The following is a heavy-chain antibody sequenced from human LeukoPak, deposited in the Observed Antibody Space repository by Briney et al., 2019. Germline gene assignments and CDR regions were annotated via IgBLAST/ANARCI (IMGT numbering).Heavy chain of an antibody. D-gene: IGHD3-16*01. CDR3: VRTPKAYTSDWSV. CDR2: INPNSGVR. CDR1: GYTFADNY. J-gene: IGHJ4*02. V-gene: IGHV1-2*02. Sequence: ASVKVSCKAAGYTFADNYMHWERQAPGQGLEWKGWINPNSGVRNYAQKFQGRVTMTSDTAISTAYLELRRLRFDGTAMSCCVRTPKAYTSDWSVWGEGTLVTVPS.